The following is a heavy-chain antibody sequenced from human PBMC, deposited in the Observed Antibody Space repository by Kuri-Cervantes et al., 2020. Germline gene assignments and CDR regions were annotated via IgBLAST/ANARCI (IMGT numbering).Heavy chain of an antibody. CDR2: IGGDFTT. D-gene: IGHD5-12*01. CDR1: GFTFSFYA. J-gene: IGHJ4*02. CDR3: ARDRSGYDY. Sequence: GGSLRLSCAASGFTFSFYAMGWVRQAPGKGLQWVSAIGGDFTTYYADSVKHRFTISRDNSKNTLYLQMYSLRDEDTAVYYCARDRSGYDYWGQGTLVTVSS. V-gene: IGHV3-23*01.